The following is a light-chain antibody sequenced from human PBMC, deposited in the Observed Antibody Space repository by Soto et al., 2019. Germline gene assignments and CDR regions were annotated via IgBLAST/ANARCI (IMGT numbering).Light chain of an antibody. J-gene: IGKJ2*01. CDR1: QSISTN. CDR2: GAS. Sequence: ETLLTQSPATLSVSPGERVTLSCRASQSISTNSAWYQQKPGQAPRLLMYGASTMATGIPARFSGSGSGTEFTLTISRLQSEDFAVYYCQQYGTWPYTFGQGTKLEIK. CDR3: QQYGTWPYT. V-gene: IGKV3-15*01.